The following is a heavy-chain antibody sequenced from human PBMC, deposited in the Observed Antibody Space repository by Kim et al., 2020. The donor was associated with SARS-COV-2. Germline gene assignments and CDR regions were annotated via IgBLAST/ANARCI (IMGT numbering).Heavy chain of an antibody. CDR2: IKSKPHGGTA. V-gene: IGHV3-15*01. D-gene: IGHD2-15*01. Sequence: GGSLRLSCAASGFTFSNAWMSWVRQAPGKGLEWVGRIKSKPHGGTADYAAPVKGRLSISRDDSENTLYLQINSLKTEDTAVYFCTTDPLYCGGGNCYGHFDYWGQGTLVTVSS. CDR3: TTDPLYCGGGNCYGHFDY. J-gene: IGHJ4*02. CDR1: GFTFSNAW.